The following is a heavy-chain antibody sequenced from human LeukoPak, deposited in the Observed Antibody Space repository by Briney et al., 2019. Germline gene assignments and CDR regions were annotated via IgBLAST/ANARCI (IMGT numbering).Heavy chain of an antibody. CDR3: ALGYCSGGSCFNYYYYYGMDV. J-gene: IGHJ6*02. CDR2: INHSGST. V-gene: IGHV4-34*01. Sequence: PSETLSLTCAVYGGSFSGYYWSWIRQPPGKGLEWIGEINHSGSTNYNPSLKSRVTIPVDTSKNQFSLKLSSVTAADTAVYYCALGYCSGGSCFNYYYYYGMDVWGQGTTVTVSS. CDR1: GGSFSGYY. D-gene: IGHD2-15*01.